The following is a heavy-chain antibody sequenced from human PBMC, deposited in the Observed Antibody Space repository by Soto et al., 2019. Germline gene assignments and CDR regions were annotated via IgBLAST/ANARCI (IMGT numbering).Heavy chain of an antibody. CDR3: AKVPPRSGRGY. D-gene: IGHD3-10*01. CDR1: GFTFSTYT. CDR2: ITGGGGAT. J-gene: IGHJ4*02. Sequence: LRLSCAASGFTFSTYTMSWVRQAPGKGLEWVSSITGGGGATYYADSAKGRFTISRDNSRNTLHLQMNSLRAEDTAVYYCAKVPPRSGRGYWGQGTLVTVSS. V-gene: IGHV3-23*01.